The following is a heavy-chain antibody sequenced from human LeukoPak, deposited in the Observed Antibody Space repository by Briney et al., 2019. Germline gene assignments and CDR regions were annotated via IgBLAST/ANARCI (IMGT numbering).Heavy chain of an antibody. CDR2: VSDSGST. D-gene: IGHD2-2*01. Sequence: SETLSLTCSVSGASFCTNYWSWIRQPPGRGLEWIGYVSDSGSTNYNPSLKSQVTISVDTSTKQFSLRLSSVTAADTAVYYCARLYQQSKWKYYYYYMDVWGKGTAVSVSS. CDR3: ARLYQQSKWKYYYYYMDV. J-gene: IGHJ6*03. V-gene: IGHV4-59*01. CDR1: GASFCTNY.